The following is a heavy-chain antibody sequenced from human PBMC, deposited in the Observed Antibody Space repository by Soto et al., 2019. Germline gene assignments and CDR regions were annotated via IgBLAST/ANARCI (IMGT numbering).Heavy chain of an antibody. J-gene: IGHJ4*02. Sequence: EVQLVESGGGLVQPGRSLRLSCAASGFTFDEYAMTWVRQAPGKGLEWVSGITWNSGSRGYADSVKGRFTISRDNTKNSLYLQMNSLRAEDTALYYCATTYPNDDSRVVAYWGQGTLVTVSS. CDR2: ITWNSGSR. CDR1: GFTFDEYA. CDR3: ATTYPNDDSRVVAY. D-gene: IGHD1-1*01. V-gene: IGHV3-9*01.